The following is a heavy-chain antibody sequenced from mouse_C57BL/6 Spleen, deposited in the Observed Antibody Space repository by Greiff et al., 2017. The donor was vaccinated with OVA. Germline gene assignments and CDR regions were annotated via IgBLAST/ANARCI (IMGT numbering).Heavy chain of an antibody. CDR3: ATTGTWFAY. V-gene: IGHV1-80*01. CDR2: IYPGDGDT. D-gene: IGHD6-1*01. CDR1: GYAFSCYW. Sequence: VKLQESGAELVKPGASVKISCKASGYAFSCYWMNWVKQRPGKGLEWIGQIYPGDGDTNYNGKFKGKATLTADKSSSTAYMQLSSLTSEDSAVYFCATTGTWFAYWGQGTLVTVSA. J-gene: IGHJ3*01.